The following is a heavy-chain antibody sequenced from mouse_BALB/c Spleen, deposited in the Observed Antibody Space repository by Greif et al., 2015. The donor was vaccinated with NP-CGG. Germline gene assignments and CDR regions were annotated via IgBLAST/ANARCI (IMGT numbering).Heavy chain of an antibody. CDR3: ARRGDGYYVDY. Sequence: VHLVESGPGLVAPSQSLSITCTVSGFSLTSYGVHWVRQPPGKGLEWLGVIWAGGSTNYNSALMSRLSISKDNSKSQVFIKMNSLQTDDTAMYYCARRGDGYYVDYWGQGTTLTVSS. CDR1: GFSLTSYG. CDR2: IWAGGST. D-gene: IGHD2-3*01. J-gene: IGHJ2*01. V-gene: IGHV2-9*02.